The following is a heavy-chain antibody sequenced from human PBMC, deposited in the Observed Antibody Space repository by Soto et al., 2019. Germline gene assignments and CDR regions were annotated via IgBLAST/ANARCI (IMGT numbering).Heavy chain of an antibody. CDR3: AKGGGSWQSWGNYYYYYYMDV. J-gene: IGHJ6*03. CDR2: ISWNSGYI. D-gene: IGHD6-13*01. V-gene: IGHV3-9*01. Sequence: EVQLVESGGGLVQPGRSLRLSCAASGFTFDDYAMHWVRQAPGKGLEWVSGISWNSGYIGYADSVKGRITISRDNAKNSLYLQMNSLRAEDTALYYCAKGGGSWQSWGNYYYYYYMDVWGKGTTVTVSS. CDR1: GFTFDDYA.